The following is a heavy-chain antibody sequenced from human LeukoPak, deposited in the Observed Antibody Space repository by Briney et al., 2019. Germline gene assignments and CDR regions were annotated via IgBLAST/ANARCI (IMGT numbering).Heavy chain of an antibody. J-gene: IGHJ6*03. Sequence: SETLSLTCTVSGGSISSYYCSWVRQPAGKGLEWIGRIYTSGSTNYNPSLKSRVTMSVDTSKNHFSLRLTSVTAADTAVYYCARDYSYMDVWGQGTTVTVSS. CDR1: GGSISSYY. CDR3: ARDYSYMDV. V-gene: IGHV4-4*07. CDR2: IYTSGST.